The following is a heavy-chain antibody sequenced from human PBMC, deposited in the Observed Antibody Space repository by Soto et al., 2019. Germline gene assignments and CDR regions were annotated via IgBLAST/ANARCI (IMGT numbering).Heavy chain of an antibody. CDR3: ARDHSSSWFDY. D-gene: IGHD6-13*01. Sequence: EVQLVESGGGLVQPGGSLRLSCAASGFTFSSYEMNWVRQAPGKGLEWVSYISSSGSTIYYADSVKGRFTISRDNAKNSLYLQMNSLRAEDTAVYYCARDHSSSWFDYWGQGTLVTVSS. CDR1: GFTFSSYE. J-gene: IGHJ4*02. V-gene: IGHV3-48*03. CDR2: ISSSGSTI.